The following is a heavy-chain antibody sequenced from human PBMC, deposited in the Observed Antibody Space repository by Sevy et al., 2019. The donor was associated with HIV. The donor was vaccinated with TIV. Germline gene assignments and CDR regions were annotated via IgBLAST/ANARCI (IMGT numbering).Heavy chain of an antibody. V-gene: IGHV3-30*18. Sequence: GGSLRLSCAASGFTFSSFGMHWVRQAPGKGLEWVSFISYDGSNKKYADSVKGRLTVSRDKSKNTLYLQMNSLRAEDTAVYHCAKDLDYFDSSAGPSSLIYNYYYGLEDWGPGTTVTVSS. CDR3: AKDLDYFDSSAGPSSLIYNYYYGLED. CDR1: GFTFSSFG. D-gene: IGHD3-22*01. CDR2: ISYDGSNK. J-gene: IGHJ6*02.